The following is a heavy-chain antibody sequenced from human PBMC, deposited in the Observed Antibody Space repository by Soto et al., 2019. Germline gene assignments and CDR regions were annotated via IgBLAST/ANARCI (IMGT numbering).Heavy chain of an antibody. V-gene: IGHV3-30*18. Sequence: EGSLRLSCAPSGFTVSIYRSQLVRQAPGKGLEWVAVISYDGSNNYYADSVQGRFNISRENSKNTLYLQMNSLRAEDTAVYYCAKDYDFWSGNFDYWGQGTLVNVSS. J-gene: IGHJ4*02. D-gene: IGHD3-3*01. CDR2: ISYDGSNN. CDR1: GFTVSIYR. CDR3: AKDYDFWSGNFDY.